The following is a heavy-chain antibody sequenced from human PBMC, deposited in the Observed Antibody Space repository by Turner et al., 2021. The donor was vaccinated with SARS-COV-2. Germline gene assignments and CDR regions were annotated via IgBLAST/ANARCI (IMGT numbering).Heavy chain of an antibody. J-gene: IGHJ3*02. CDR3: ARTTSGYYFEAFDI. D-gene: IGHD3-22*01. CDR1: GFTFSIYA. CDR2: ISYDGSNK. Sequence: QVQLVESGGGGVQPGRSLRLSCAASGFTFSIYALHWVRQAPGKGLEWVAVISYDGSNKYYADSVKGRFTISRDNSKNTLYLQMNSLRAEDTAVFYCARTTSGYYFEAFDIWGQGTMVTVSS. V-gene: IGHV3-30-3*01.